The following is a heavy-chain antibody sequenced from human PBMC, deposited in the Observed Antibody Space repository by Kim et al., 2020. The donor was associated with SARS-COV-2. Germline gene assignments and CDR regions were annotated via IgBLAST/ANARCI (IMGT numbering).Heavy chain of an antibody. Sequence: SETLSLTCTVSGGSISSSSYYWGWIRQPPGKGLEWIGSIYYSGSTYYNPSLKSRVTISVDTSKNQFSLKLSSVTAADTAVYYCARRALLEPYYYYYYGMDVWGQGTTVTVSS. CDR2: IYYSGST. CDR3: ARRALLEPYYYYYYGMDV. J-gene: IGHJ6*02. V-gene: IGHV4-39*01. D-gene: IGHD2-15*01. CDR1: GGSISSSSYY.